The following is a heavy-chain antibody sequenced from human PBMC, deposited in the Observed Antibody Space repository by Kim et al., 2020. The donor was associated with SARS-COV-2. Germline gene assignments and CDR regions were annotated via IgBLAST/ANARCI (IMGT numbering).Heavy chain of an antibody. J-gene: IGHJ5*02. CDR3: ARDGPSFDNWFDP. Sequence: YNPSLKSRVTISVDTSKNQFSLKLSSVTAADTAVYYCARDGPSFDNWFDPWGQGTLVTVSS. V-gene: IGHV4-59*01.